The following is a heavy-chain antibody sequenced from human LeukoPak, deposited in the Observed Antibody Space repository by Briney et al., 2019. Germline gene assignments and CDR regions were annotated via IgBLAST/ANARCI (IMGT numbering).Heavy chain of an antibody. CDR2: ISSSGSTI. D-gene: IGHD3-9*01. V-gene: IGHV3-48*03. CDR1: GFTFSSYE. J-gene: IGHJ4*02. Sequence: GGSLRLSCAASGFTFSSYEMNWVRQAPGKGLEWVSYISSSGSTIYYADSVKGRFTISRDNSKNTLYLQMNSLRAEDTAVYYCAKDRNDILTGFDYWGQGTLVTVSS. CDR3: AKDRNDILTGFDY.